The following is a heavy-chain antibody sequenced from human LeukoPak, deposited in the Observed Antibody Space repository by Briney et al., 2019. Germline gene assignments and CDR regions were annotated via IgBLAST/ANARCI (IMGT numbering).Heavy chain of an antibody. CDR2: ISSSSYI. CDR1: GFTFSSYS. Sequence: GGSLRLSCAASGFTFSSYSMNWVRQAPGKGLEWVSSISSSSYIYYADSVKGRFTISRDNAKNSLYLQMNSLRAEDTAVYYCTRDYYQEGHMVRGANWFDPWGQGTLVTVSS. D-gene: IGHD3-10*01. V-gene: IGHV3-21*01. CDR3: TRDYYQEGHMVRGANWFDP. J-gene: IGHJ5*02.